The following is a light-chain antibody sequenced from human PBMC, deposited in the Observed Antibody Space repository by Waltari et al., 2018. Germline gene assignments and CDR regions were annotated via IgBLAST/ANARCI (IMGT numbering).Light chain of an antibody. CDR2: GKN. V-gene: IGLV3-19*01. CDR1: SHRTYY. Sequence: SSELTHDPAVSVALGQRVRITFRGDSHRTYYVSWFHQKPGQAPALVIYGKNNRPSGTPDRFSASSSGSTASLTIIGAQAEDEADYYCHSRDSSGDVLIGGGTKLTVV. CDR3: HSRDSSGDVL. J-gene: IGLJ2*01.